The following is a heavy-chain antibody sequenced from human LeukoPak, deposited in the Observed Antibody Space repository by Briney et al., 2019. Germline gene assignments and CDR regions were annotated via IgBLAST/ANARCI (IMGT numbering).Heavy chain of an antibody. CDR2: IYPGDSDT. D-gene: IGHD3-22*01. Sequence: GESLKISCKGSGYSFTSYWIGWVRQMPGKGLEWMGIIYPGDSDTRYSPSFQGQVTISADKSISTAYLQWSSLKASDTAMYYCARRVGFYYDSSGPFDYWGQGTLVTVFS. CDR3: ARRVGFYYDSSGPFDY. V-gene: IGHV5-51*01. CDR1: GYSFTSYW. J-gene: IGHJ4*02.